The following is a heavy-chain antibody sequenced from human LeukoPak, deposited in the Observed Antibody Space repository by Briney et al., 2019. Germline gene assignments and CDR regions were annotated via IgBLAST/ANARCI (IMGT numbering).Heavy chain of an antibody. Sequence: PSQTLSLTCTVSGGSISSGGYYWSWIRQHPGKGLEWIGYIYYSGSTYYNPSLKSRVTISVDTSKNQFSLKLSSVTAADTAVYYCAKSADAVAALLNYYGMDVWGQGTTVTVSS. CDR1: GGSISSGGYY. CDR2: IYYSGST. J-gene: IGHJ6*02. V-gene: IGHV4-31*03. D-gene: IGHD6-19*01. CDR3: AKSADAVAALLNYYGMDV.